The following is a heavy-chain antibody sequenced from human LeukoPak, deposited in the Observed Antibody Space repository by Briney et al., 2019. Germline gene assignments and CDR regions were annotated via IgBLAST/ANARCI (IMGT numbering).Heavy chain of an antibody. J-gene: IGHJ3*02. CDR2: IRYEGHYK. CDR3: AKSKNWGYGHGTFDM. CDR1: GFTFSAHG. V-gene: IGHV3-30*02. Sequence: GGSLRLSCVASGFTFSAHGIHWVRQAPGKGLDWVTFIRYEGHYKYYADSVTGRFTVSRDNSKNMLYLQMNSLRAEDTAVYYCAKSKNWGYGHGTFDMWGHGTLVTVSS. D-gene: IGHD3-16*01.